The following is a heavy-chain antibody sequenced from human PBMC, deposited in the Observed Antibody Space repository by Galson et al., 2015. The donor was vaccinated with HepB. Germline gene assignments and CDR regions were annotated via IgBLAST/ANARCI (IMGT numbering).Heavy chain of an antibody. D-gene: IGHD3-16*01. J-gene: IGHJ4*02. CDR3: ARDLDTGEFDY. Sequence: VRQAPGKGLEWVAVIWYDGSNKYYADSVKGRFTISRNNSKNTLYLQMNSLRAEDTAVYYCARDLDTGEFDYWGQGTLVTVSS. CDR2: IWYDGSNK. V-gene: IGHV3-33*01.